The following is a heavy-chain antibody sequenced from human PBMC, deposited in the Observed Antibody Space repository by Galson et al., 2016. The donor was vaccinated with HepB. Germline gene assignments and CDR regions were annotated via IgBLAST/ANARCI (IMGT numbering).Heavy chain of an antibody. D-gene: IGHD6-13*01. V-gene: IGHV3-7*01. CDR1: GFKFNTYW. CDR3: FAAGYGMDV. CDR2: IKQDGSEK. Sequence: CLRLSCAASGFKFNTYWMSWVRRAPGKGLEWVANIKQDGSEKNYVDSVKGRFTISRDNAKNSLYLQMNSLRVEDTAVYYCFAAGYGMDVWGQGTTVTVSS. J-gene: IGHJ6*02.